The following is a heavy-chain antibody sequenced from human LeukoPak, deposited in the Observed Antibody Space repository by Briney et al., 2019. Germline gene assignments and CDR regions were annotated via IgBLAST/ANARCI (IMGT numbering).Heavy chain of an antibody. CDR1: GFIFSNSD. J-gene: IGHJ4*02. CDR2: ISYDGTEK. D-gene: IGHD6-6*01. CDR3: ARDHSYSSSSRNEAC. V-gene: IGHV3-30*17. Sequence: PGGSLRLSCAASGFIFSNSDMHWVRQAPDKGLEWVAVISYDGTEKYYAGSVRGRFTVSRDNSKNTLFLQINSLRTEDTAVYYCARDHSYSSSSRNEACWGQGNLVTVSS.